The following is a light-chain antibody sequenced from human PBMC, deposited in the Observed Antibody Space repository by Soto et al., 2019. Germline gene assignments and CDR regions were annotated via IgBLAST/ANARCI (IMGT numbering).Light chain of an antibody. CDR1: QTVTSSY. J-gene: IGKJ2*01. CDR3: QQYGSSVPIYT. V-gene: IGKV3-20*01. Sequence: EVVLTQSPGTLSLSPGERATLSCRASQTVTSSYLAWYQQKPGQAPRLLIYGAYDRAAGIPDRFSGSGSGTDFTLTISRLEPEDFAVCYCQQYGSSVPIYTFGQGTKVEI. CDR2: GAY.